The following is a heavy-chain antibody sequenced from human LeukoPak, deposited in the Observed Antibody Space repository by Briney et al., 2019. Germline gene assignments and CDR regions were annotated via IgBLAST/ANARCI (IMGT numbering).Heavy chain of an antibody. Sequence: SETLSLTCTVSGGSISSYYWSWIRQPPGKGLEWIGEINHSGSTNYNPSLKSRVTISVDTSKNQFSLKLSSVTAADTAVYYCARGRYCSSTSCSKFDPWGQGTLVTVSS. D-gene: IGHD2-2*01. CDR1: GGSISSYY. V-gene: IGHV4-34*01. J-gene: IGHJ5*02. CDR3: ARGRYCSSTSCSKFDP. CDR2: INHSGST.